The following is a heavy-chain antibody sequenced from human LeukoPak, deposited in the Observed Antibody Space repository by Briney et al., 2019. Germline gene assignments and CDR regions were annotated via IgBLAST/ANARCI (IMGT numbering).Heavy chain of an antibody. Sequence: SETLSLTCTVSGGSVSNYYWSWIRQSPGKGLEWIGYIYYTETSYNPSLKSRVTISADTSKNQFSLKLYSVTAADTAVYYCARDTYYYDSSGYWADYWGQGTLVTVSS. J-gene: IGHJ4*02. CDR3: ARDTYYYDSSGYWADY. CDR1: GGSVSNYY. CDR2: IYYTET. D-gene: IGHD3-22*01. V-gene: IGHV4-59*02.